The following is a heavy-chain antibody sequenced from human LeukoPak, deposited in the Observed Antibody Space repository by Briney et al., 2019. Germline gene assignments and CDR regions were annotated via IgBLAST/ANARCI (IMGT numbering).Heavy chain of an antibody. D-gene: IGHD5-24*01. CDR3: ARDLLEPEMAA. CDR2: IYSSGDT. Sequence: GGSLRLSCGATGFTNYMNWVRQAPERGLEWVSTIYSSGDTYYADSVRGRFTISRDKTKNMLFLQMNSLRVGDTAIYYCARDLLEPEMAAWGLGTLVTVSS. J-gene: IGHJ5*02. CDR1: GFTNY. V-gene: IGHV3-53*01.